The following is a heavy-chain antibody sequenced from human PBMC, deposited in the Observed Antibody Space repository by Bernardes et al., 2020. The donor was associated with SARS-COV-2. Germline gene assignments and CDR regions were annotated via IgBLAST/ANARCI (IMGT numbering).Heavy chain of an antibody. Sequence: ASVKVSCKVSGYTLTELSMHWVRQAPGKGLEWMGGFDPEEGEIVYAKKFQGRVTMTEDTSTDTAYMLLRSLRSEDTAIYYCATMVRGGGFDPWGQGTLVSVSS. CDR2: FDPEEGEI. J-gene: IGHJ5*02. CDR3: ATMVRGGGFDP. D-gene: IGHD3-10*01. V-gene: IGHV1-24*01. CDR1: GYTLTELS.